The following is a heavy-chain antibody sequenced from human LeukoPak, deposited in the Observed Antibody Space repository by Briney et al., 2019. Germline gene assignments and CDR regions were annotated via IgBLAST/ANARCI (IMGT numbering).Heavy chain of an antibody. J-gene: IGHJ4*02. CDR3: ARDNSLSGGSCYSVFGEVDY. Sequence: SGGSLRLSCAASGFTFSSYSMNWVRQAPGKGLEWVSYISSSSSTIYYADSVKGRFTISRDNAKNSLYLQMNSLRDEDTAVYYCARDNSLSGGSCYSVFGEVDYWGQGTLVTVSS. CDR2: ISSSSSTI. V-gene: IGHV3-48*02. D-gene: IGHD2-15*01. CDR1: GFTFSSYS.